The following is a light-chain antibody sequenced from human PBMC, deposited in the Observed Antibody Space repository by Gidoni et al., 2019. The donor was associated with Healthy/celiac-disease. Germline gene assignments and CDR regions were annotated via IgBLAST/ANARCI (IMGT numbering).Light chain of an antibody. Sequence: QSALTQPRSVSGSPGQSVTIACTGTSSDVGGYNYVSWYQQHPGKAPKLMIYDVSQRPSAVPHRFSGSKSGNTASLTISGLQAEDEADYYCCSYAGSYTPFGGGTKLTVL. CDR1: SSDVGGYNY. V-gene: IGLV2-11*01. CDR3: CSYAGSYTP. J-gene: IGLJ3*02. CDR2: DVS.